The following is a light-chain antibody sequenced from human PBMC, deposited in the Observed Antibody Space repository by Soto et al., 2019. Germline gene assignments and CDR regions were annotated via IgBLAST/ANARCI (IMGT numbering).Light chain of an antibody. V-gene: IGKV1-5*03. CDR1: QSISSR. Sequence: DIQMTQSPSTLSASVGDRVTITCRASQSISSRLAWYQQKPGKPPKLLIYKASSLESGVPSRFSGSGSGTEFPLTISRLQPDDSATYYCQQYNSYWTLGQGTKVEIK. CDR3: QQYNSYWT. CDR2: KAS. J-gene: IGKJ1*01.